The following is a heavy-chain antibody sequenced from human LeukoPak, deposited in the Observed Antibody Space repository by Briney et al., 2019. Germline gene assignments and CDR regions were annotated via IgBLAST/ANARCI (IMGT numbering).Heavy chain of an antibody. Sequence: PSETLSLTCTVSGGSISSYYWSWIRQPPGKGLEWIGYIYYSGSTNYNPSLKSRVTISVDTSKNQFSLKLSSVTAADTAVYYCARDDGALGMGDWGQGTLVTVSS. CDR1: GGSISSYY. CDR3: ARDDGALGMGD. J-gene: IGHJ4*02. D-gene: IGHD3-16*01. CDR2: IYYSGST. V-gene: IGHV4-59*01.